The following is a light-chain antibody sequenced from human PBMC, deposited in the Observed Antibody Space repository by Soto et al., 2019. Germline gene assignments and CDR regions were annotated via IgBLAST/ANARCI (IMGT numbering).Light chain of an antibody. V-gene: IGLV2-11*01. CDR3: CSYAGSYNLV. CDR1: SSDVGAYNW. CDR2: DVS. Sequence: QSALTQPRSVSGSPGQSVTISCAGTSSDVGAYNWVSWYQQHPGKVPKLMIYDVSRRPSGVPDRFSGSKSGNTASLTISGLQADDEADYYCCSYAGSYNLVFGGGTKLTVL. J-gene: IGLJ3*02.